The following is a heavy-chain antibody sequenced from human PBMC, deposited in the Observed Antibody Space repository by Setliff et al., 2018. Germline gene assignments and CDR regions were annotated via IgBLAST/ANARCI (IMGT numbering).Heavy chain of an antibody. J-gene: IGHJ5*02. CDR1: GYTFTNYG. Sequence: ASVKVSCKASGYTFTNYGINWVRQAPGQGLEWMGWISAYAQKFQGRVTMTADTPTSTAYMELRSLTSDDTAVYYCARDRVEVVVAAPQARFDPWGQGTLVTVSS. D-gene: IGHD2-15*01. CDR3: ARDRVEVVVAAPQARFDP. CDR2: ISA. V-gene: IGHV1-18*01.